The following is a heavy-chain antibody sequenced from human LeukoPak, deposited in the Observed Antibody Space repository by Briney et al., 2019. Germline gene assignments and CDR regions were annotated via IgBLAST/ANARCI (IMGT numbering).Heavy chain of an antibody. J-gene: IGHJ4*02. CDR1: GLTFSSYA. D-gene: IGHD3-10*01. Sequence: GGSLRLSCAASGLTFSSYAMSWVRQAPGKGLEWVSSISSGSIYIYYADSVKGRFTISRDNVKNSLYLQMNSLRAEDTAVYYCARVLAGGPDYWGQGTLVTVSS. V-gene: IGHV3-21*01. CDR2: ISSGSIYI. CDR3: ARVLAGGPDY.